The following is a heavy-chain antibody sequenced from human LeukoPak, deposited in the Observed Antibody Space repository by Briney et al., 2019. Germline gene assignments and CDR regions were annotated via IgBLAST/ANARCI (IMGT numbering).Heavy chain of an antibody. J-gene: IGHJ4*02. D-gene: IGHD2-2*01. CDR3: ARGRVPAAMLDFDY. Sequence: GASVKVSCKASGYTFTGYYMHWVRQAPGQGLEWMGWINPNSGGTNYAQKFRGRVTMTRDTSISTAYMELSRLRSDDTAVYYCARGRVPAAMLDFDYWGQGTLVTVSS. V-gene: IGHV1-2*02. CDR1: GYTFTGYY. CDR2: INPNSGGT.